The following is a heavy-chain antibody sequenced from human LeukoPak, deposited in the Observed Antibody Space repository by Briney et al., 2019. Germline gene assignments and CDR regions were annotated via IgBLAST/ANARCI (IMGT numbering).Heavy chain of an antibody. CDR3: ARDYDILTGYYFPAY. V-gene: IGHV1-18*01. D-gene: IGHD3-9*01. CDR2: ISAYNGNT. CDR1: GYTFTSYS. J-gene: IGHJ4*02. Sequence: ASVKVSCKASGYTFTSYSISRERQAPGQGLEMLRWISAYNGNTNYAQKLQGRVTMTTDTSTSTAYMELRRLRSDDTAVYYCARDYDILTGYYFPAYWGQGTLVTVSS.